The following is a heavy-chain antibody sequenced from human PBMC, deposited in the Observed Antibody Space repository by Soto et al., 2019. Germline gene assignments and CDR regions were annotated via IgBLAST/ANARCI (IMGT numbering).Heavy chain of an antibody. CDR3: ARVRDWFDP. Sequence: SETLSLTCAVSGYSISSGYYWGWIRQPPGKGLEWIASIYHRGRTKYNPSLKSRVTISVDTSKNQFSLRLTSVTAADTAVYYCARVRDWFDPWGQGTLVTVSS. V-gene: IGHV4-38-2*01. CDR2: IYHRGRT. J-gene: IGHJ5*02. CDR1: GYSISSGYY. D-gene: IGHD3-3*01.